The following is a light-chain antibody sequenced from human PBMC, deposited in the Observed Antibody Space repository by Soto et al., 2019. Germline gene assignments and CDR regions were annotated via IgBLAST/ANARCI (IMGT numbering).Light chain of an antibody. CDR2: RAS. Sequence: EIVLTQSAGSLSLSPGERATLSCRASQSVTSTYLAWYQQKPGQAPRLLIYRASRRQSGVPDRFSGGGSGTDFTLTISSLEPEDFAVYYCQQSIGSASVTFGGGTKVDMK. CDR1: QSVTSTY. J-gene: IGKJ4*01. CDR3: QQSIGSASVT. V-gene: IGKV3-20*01.